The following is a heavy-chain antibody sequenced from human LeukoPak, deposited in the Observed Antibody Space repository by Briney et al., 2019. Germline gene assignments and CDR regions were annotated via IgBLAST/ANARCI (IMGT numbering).Heavy chain of an antibody. CDR3: ARIMVRGKKNYFDY. Sequence: KPSETLSLTCAVYGGSFSGYYWNWIRQPPGKGLEWIGEINHSGSTNYNPSLKSRVTISVDTSKNQFSLKLSSVTAADTAVYYCARIMVRGKKNYFDYWGQGTLVTVSS. D-gene: IGHD3-10*01. V-gene: IGHV4-34*01. CDR2: INHSGST. J-gene: IGHJ4*02. CDR1: GGSFSGYY.